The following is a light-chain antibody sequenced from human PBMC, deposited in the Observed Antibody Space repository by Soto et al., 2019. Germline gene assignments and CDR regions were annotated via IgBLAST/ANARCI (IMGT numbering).Light chain of an antibody. CDR3: QQYGSSPGT. CDR1: QSVSSSY. Sequence: EIVLTQSPGTLSLSPGERATLSCRARQSVSSSYLAWYQQKPGQAPRLLIYGASSRAIGIPDRFSGSGSGTDFTLTISRLEPEDFAVYYCQQYGSSPGTFGQGTKVDIK. V-gene: IGKV3-20*01. J-gene: IGKJ1*01. CDR2: GAS.